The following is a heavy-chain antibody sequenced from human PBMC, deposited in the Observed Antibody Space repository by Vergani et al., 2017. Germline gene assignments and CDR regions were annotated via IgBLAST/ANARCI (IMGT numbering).Heavy chain of an antibody. CDR2: IYHSGST. V-gene: IGHV4-38-2*01. D-gene: IGHD6-13*01. CDR3: ARPIAAAGTGIDY. J-gene: IGHJ4*02. CDR1: GYSISSGYY. Sequence: QVQLQESGPGLVKPSETLSLTCAVSGYSISSGYYWGWIRQPPGKGLEWIGSIYHSGSTYYNPSLKSRVTISVDTSTNQFCLKLSSVTAADTAVYYCARPIAAAGTGIDYWGQGTLVTVSS.